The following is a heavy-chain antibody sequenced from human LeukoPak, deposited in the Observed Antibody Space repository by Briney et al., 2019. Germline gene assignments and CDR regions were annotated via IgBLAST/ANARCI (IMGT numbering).Heavy chain of an antibody. CDR2: ISWNSGSI. D-gene: IGHD2-2*01. CDR3: AKGRGRSSTSALWFDP. J-gene: IGHJ5*02. Sequence: GRSLRLSCAASGFTFDDYAMHWVRQAPGKGLEWVSGISWNSGSIGYADSVKGRFTISRDNAKNSLYLQMNSLRAKDTALYYCAKGRGRSSTSALWFDPWGQGTLVTVSS. CDR1: GFTFDDYA. V-gene: IGHV3-9*01.